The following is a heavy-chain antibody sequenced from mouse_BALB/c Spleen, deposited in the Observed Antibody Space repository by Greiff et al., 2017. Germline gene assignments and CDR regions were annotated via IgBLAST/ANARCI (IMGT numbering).Heavy chain of an antibody. D-gene: IGHD2-2*01. Sequence: EVQLQESGPELVKPGASVKISCKASGYSFTGYFMNWVKQSHGKSLEWIGRINPYNGDTFYNQKFKGKATLTVDKSSSTANMQLLSLTSEDSAVYSCGRDYYGDDEDYYYAMDYWGQGTSVTVSS. CDR3: GRDYYGDDEDYYYAMDY. V-gene: IGHV1-37*01. J-gene: IGHJ4*01. CDR1: GYSFTGYF. CDR2: INPYNGDT.